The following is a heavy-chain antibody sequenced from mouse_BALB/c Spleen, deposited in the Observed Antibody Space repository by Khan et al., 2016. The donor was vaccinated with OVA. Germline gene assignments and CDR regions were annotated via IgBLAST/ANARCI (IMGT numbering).Heavy chain of an antibody. CDR1: GYTFTSNT. CDR3: ARRTTGYAMDY. CDR2: INPRSSYT. V-gene: IGHV1-4*01. D-gene: IGHD2-14*01. Sequence: QVQLKQSGAELARPGASVKMSCKASGYTFTSNTMHWVKQRPGQGLEWIGYINPRSSYTNYNQKFKDKATLTADISSSTAYMQLSSLTFEDSAVYYCARRTTGYAMDYWGQGTSVTVSS. J-gene: IGHJ4*01.